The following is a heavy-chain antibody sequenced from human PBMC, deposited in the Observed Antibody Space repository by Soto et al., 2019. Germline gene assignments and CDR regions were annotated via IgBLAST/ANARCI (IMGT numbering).Heavy chain of an antibody. V-gene: IGHV4-31*03. CDR3: ASDDIVVVPVVMPVY. Sequence: SETLSLTCTVSGGSISSGGYYWSWIRQHPGKGLEWIGYIYYSGSTYYNPSLKSRVTISVDTSKNQFSLKLSSVTSADTAVYYCASDDIVVVPVVMPVYWDQGSL. J-gene: IGHJ4*02. D-gene: IGHD2-2*01. CDR2: IYYSGST. CDR1: GGSISSGGYY.